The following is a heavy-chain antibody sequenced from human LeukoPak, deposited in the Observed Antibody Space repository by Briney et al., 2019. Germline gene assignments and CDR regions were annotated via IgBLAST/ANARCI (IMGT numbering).Heavy chain of an antibody. J-gene: IGHJ4*02. V-gene: IGHV3-7*01. CDR1: GFTFSNSW. Sequence: QPGGSLRLSCAASGFTFSNSWWNWVRQPPGKGLEWVANINQDESEMYYVGSVKGRFTISRDNAKNSLSLQMNSLRVEDTAVYYCASGDYFDYWGQGTLVTVSS. D-gene: IGHD3-10*01. CDR3: ASGDYFDY. CDR2: INQDESEM.